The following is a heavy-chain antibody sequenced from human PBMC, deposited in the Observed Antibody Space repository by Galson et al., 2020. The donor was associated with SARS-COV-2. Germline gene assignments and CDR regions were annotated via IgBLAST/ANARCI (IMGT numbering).Heavy chain of an antibody. D-gene: IGHD5-12*01. Sequence: SETLSLTCTVSGGSVNSGDYYWTWIRQHPEKGLEWIGYIYYSGSTYYNPSLKSRITMSIDTSKNQFSLSLSSVTATDTALYFCARYESDTLACGSWCQGTLVTVSS. CDR3: ARYESDTLACGS. CDR1: GGSVNSGDYY. V-gene: IGHV4-31*03. CDR2: IYYSGST. J-gene: IGHJ5*02.